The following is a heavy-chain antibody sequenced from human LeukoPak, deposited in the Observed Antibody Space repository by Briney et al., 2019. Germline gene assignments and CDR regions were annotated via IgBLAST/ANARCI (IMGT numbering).Heavy chain of an antibody. D-gene: IGHD2-2*01. CDR3: ARVGHCSSTACFIDY. J-gene: IGHJ4*02. CDR2: IESDGGRT. V-gene: IGHV3-74*01. Sequence: RPGGSLRLSCAASGFTFSSYSMNWVRQAPGKGLVWVSRIESDGGRTDYADSLKGRFTISRDNAKNTLYLEMNSLRAEDTAVYYCARVGHCSSTACFIDYWGQGTLVTVSS. CDR1: GFTFSSYS.